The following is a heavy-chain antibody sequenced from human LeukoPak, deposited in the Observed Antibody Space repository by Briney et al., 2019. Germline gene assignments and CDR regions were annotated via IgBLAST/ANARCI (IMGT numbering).Heavy chain of an antibody. Sequence: GGSLRLSCEASGFTFNNYALAWVRQSPGKGLEWVSGITGSGGHTYYAHSVKGRFTISRDNSKNTLYLQMYSLRAEDTAVYYCTKDLTDFHYYYTTSGAKGPRSSSP. D-gene: IGHD2-21*02. CDR2: ITGSGGHT. CDR1: GFTFNNYA. J-gene: IGHJ6*03. V-gene: IGHV3-23*01. CDR3: TKDLTDFHYYYTTS.